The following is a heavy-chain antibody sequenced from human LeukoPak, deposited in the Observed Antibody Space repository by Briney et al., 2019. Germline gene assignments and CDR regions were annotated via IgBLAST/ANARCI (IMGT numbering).Heavy chain of an antibody. V-gene: IGHV1-69*10. CDR1: GGTFSSHA. J-gene: IGHJ4*02. CDR3: AILSDGAYCGGDCFYLDY. CDR2: IIPILDIT. D-gene: IGHD2-21*02. Sequence: SVKVSCKASGGTFSSHAMNWVRQAPGQGLEWMGGIIPILDITNYAQKFQGRVTITADKSTGTAYMELSSLTTEDTAMYYCAILSDGAYCGGDCFYLDYWGQGTLVTVSS.